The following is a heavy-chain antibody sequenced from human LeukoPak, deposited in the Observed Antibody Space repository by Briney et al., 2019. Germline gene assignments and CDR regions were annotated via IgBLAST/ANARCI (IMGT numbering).Heavy chain of an antibody. CDR2: ISSSGSTI. J-gene: IGHJ4*02. CDR1: GFTFSSYE. Sequence: GGSLRLSCAASGFTFSSYEMNWVRQAPGKGLEWVSYISSSGSTIYYADSVEGRFTISRDNAKNSLYLQMNSLRAEDTAVYYCARTGYGYNYFDYWGQGTLVTVSS. D-gene: IGHD3-16*01. CDR3: ARTGYGYNYFDY. V-gene: IGHV3-48*03.